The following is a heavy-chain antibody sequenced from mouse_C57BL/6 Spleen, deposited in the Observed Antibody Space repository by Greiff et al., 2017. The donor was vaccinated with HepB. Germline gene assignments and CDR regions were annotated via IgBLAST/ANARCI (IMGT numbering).Heavy chain of an antibody. CDR2: IWSGGST. CDR1: GFSLTSYG. Sequence: VQLQQSGPGLVQPSQSLSITCTVSGFSLTSYGVHWVRQSPGKGLEWLGVIWSGGSTDYNAAFISRLSTSKDNTTSHVFFKMNSLQADDTAIYYCARNKDYYDYDWGHFDYWGQGTTLTVSS. V-gene: IGHV2-2*01. D-gene: IGHD2-4*01. J-gene: IGHJ2*01. CDR3: ARNKDYYDYDWGHFDY.